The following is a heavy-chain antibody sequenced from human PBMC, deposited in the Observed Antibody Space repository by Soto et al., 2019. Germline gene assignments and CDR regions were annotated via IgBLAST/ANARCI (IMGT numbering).Heavy chain of an antibody. D-gene: IGHD2-21*01. Sequence: ASVKVSCKASGYTFTGYSMHWVRQAPAQGLEWMGWINPNSGGTNYAQKFQGWVTMTRDTSISPAYMELSRLRSDDTAVYYCARDCRGDNDYWGQGTLVTVSS. V-gene: IGHV1-2*04. CDR3: ARDCRGDNDY. CDR2: INPNSGGT. CDR1: GYTFTGYS. J-gene: IGHJ4*02.